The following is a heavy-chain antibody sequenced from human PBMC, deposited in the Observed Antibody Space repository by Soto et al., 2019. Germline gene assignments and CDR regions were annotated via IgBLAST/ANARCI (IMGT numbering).Heavy chain of an antibody. J-gene: IGHJ6*02. CDR2: ISSSSSYI. Sequence: PGGSLRLSCAASGFTFSSYSMNWVRQAPGKGLEWVSSISSSSSYIYYADSVKGRFTISRDNAKNSLYLQMNSLRAEDTAVYYCARDLYDFWSGRHLYGMDVWGQGTTVTV. CDR1: GFTFSSYS. V-gene: IGHV3-21*01. CDR3: ARDLYDFWSGRHLYGMDV. D-gene: IGHD3-3*01.